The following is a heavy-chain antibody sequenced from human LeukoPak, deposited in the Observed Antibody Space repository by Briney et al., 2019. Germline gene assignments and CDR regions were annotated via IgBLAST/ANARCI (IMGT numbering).Heavy chain of an antibody. D-gene: IGHD4-17*01. J-gene: IGHJ5*02. V-gene: IGHV4-39*01. CDR2: IYSSGST. CDR3: ARHYGP. Sequence: SETLSLTCAVSGGSISSSNWWSWVRPPPGKGLEWIGSIYSSGSTYYNPSLKSRVTISVDTSKNQFSLKLSSVTAADTAVYYCARHYGPWGQGTLVTVSS. CDR1: GGSISSSNW.